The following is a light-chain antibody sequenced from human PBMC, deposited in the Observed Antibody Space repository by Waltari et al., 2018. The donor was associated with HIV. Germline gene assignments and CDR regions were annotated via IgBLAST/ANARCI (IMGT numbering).Light chain of an antibody. Sequence: QSVLTQPPSVSAAPGQKVTISCSGSRSNIGNNYVSWYQQLPGTAPKLLIYDNDKRPSGIPGRVSGSKSGTSATLGITGLQTGDEADYYCGTWDSSLSAVVFGGGTKLTVL. J-gene: IGLJ2*01. CDR3: GTWDSSLSAVV. CDR1: RSNIGNNY. V-gene: IGLV1-51*01. CDR2: DND.